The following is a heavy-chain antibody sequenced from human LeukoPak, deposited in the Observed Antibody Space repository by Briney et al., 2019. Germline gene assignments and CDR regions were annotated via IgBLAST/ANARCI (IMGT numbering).Heavy chain of an antibody. D-gene: IGHD1-26*01. CDR3: ARDQGPGGAATDY. CDR2: ISSSRSYI. Sequence: PGGSLRLSCAASGFTFSSYSMNWVRQAPGKGLEWVSSISSSRSYIYYADSVKGRFTISSDNAKNSLYLQMNTLRAEDTAVYYCARDQGPGGAATDYWGQGTLVTVSS. V-gene: IGHV3-21*01. CDR1: GFTFSSYS. J-gene: IGHJ4*02.